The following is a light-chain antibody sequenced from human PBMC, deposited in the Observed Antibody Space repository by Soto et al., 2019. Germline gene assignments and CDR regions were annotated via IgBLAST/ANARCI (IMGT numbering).Light chain of an antibody. V-gene: IGKV1-5*03. Sequence: DTQMTQSPATLSASVGDRVTITCRASQSISSWLAWYQQKPGKAPKLLIYKASSLESGVPSRFSGSGSGTEFTLTISSLQPDDFATYYCQQYNSHRRTFGQGTKVDIK. J-gene: IGKJ1*01. CDR2: KAS. CDR1: QSISSW. CDR3: QQYNSHRRT.